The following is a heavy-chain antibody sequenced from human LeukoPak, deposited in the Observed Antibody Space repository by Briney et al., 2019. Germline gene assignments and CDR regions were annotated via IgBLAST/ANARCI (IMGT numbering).Heavy chain of an antibody. D-gene: IGHD3-9*01. CDR3: ATDQRYAFDY. V-gene: IGHV3-48*03. CDR2: ISSSGSTI. J-gene: IGHJ4*02. Sequence: GGSLRLSCAASGFTFSSYEMNWVRQAPGKGLEWVSYISSSGSTIYYADSVRGRVTISRDDGKNTLYLHMNSLRDDDTAVYYCATDQRYAFDYWGQGILVTVSS. CDR1: GFTFSSYE.